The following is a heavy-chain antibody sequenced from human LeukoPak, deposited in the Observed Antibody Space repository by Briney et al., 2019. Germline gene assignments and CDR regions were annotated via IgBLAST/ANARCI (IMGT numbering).Heavy chain of an antibody. D-gene: IGHD3-10*01. CDR3: ARGPSITMVRGGQWYYYMDV. Sequence: ASVKVSCKASGYTFTSYYMHWVRQAPGQGLEWMGIINPSGGSTNYAQKFQGRVTMTRDTSTNTVYMELSSLRSEDTAVYYCARGPSITMVRGGQWYYYMDVWGKGTTVTISS. J-gene: IGHJ6*03. CDR1: GYTFTSYY. V-gene: IGHV1-46*01. CDR2: INPSGGST.